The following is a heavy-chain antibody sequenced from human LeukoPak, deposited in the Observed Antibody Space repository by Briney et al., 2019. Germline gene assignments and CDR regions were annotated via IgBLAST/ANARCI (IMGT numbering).Heavy chain of an antibody. CDR2: IYYSGST. J-gene: IGHJ4*02. CDR1: GGSISSGDYY. V-gene: IGHV4-30-4*01. Sequence: SETLSLTCTVSGGSISSGDYYWSWIRQPPGKGLEWIGYIYYSGSTYYNPSLKSRVTISVDTSKNQFSLKLSSVTAADTAVYYCARGSAVAATLFGYWGQGTLVTVSS. CDR3: ARGSAVAATLFGY. D-gene: IGHD2-15*01.